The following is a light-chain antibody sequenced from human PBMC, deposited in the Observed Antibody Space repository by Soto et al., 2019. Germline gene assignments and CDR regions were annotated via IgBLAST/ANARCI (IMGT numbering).Light chain of an antibody. CDR1: SSDVGGYNY. J-gene: IGLJ2*01. CDR3: NSYAGSNKHVV. V-gene: IGLV2-8*01. CDR2: EVS. Sequence: QSVLTQPPSASGSPGQSVTISCTGTSSDVGGYNYVSWYQQHPGKAPKLMIYEVSKRPLGVPDRFSGSKSGNTASLTVSGLQAEDEADYYCNSYAGSNKHVVFGGGTKVTVL.